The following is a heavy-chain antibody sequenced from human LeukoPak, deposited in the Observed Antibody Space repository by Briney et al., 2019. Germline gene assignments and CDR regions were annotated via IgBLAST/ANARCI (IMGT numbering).Heavy chain of an antibody. CDR1: GGSFSGYY. CDR2: INHSGST. J-gene: IGHJ6*03. CDR3: ARAWQVMVRGVRNPLTAMDV. V-gene: IGHV4-34*01. Sequence: PSETQSLTCAVYGGSFSGYYWSWIRQPPGKGLEWIGEINHSGSTNYNPSLKSRVTISVDTSKNQFSLKLSSVTAADTAVYYCARAWQVMVRGVRNPLTAMDVWGKGTTVTVSS. D-gene: IGHD3-10*01.